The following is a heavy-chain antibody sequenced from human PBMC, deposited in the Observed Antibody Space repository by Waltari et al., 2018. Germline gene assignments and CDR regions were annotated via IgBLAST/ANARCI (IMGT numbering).Heavy chain of an antibody. Sequence: EVQLVESGGGLVQPGGSLRLSCAASGFTFSSYSMNWVRQAPGKGLDWVSYISSSSSTIYYADSVKGRFTISRDNAKNSLYLQMNSLRAEDTAVYYCARSIAAAGIDFDYWGQGTLVTVSS. J-gene: IGHJ4*02. V-gene: IGHV3-48*04. D-gene: IGHD6-13*01. CDR3: ARSIAAAGIDFDY. CDR1: GFTFSSYS. CDR2: ISSSSSTI.